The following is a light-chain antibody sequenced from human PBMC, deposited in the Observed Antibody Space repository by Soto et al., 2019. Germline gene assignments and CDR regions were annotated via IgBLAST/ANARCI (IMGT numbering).Light chain of an antibody. CDR3: SSYTSTSTLYV. V-gene: IGLV2-14*03. CDR1: SSDIGGYNY. J-gene: IGLJ1*01. CDR2: DVA. Sequence: QSVLTQPASVSGSPGQSITISCTGTSSDIGGYNYVSWYRQHPGKAPELMIYDVANRPSGVSDRFSGSKSGSTASLTISGLQTEDEADYYCSSYTSTSTLYVFGTGTKVTVL.